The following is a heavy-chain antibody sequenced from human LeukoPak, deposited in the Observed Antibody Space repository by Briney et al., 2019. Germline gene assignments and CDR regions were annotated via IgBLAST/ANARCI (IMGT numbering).Heavy chain of an antibody. CDR3: AAVIDY. J-gene: IGHJ4*02. CDR2: ISNSGNTK. V-gene: IGHV3-11*04. CDR1: GFTVSSNY. Sequence: GGSLRLSCAASGFTVSSNYMSWVRQAPGKGLEWISYISNSGNTKYYADSVKGRFTISRDNANNSVYLQMNNLRAEDTAVYYCAAVIDYWGQGTLVTVSS.